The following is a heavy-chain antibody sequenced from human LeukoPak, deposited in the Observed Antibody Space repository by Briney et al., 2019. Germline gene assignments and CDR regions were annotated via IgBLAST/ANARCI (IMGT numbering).Heavy chain of an antibody. D-gene: IGHD3-22*01. CDR2: ITSSSNYI. CDR1: GFTFSSYT. J-gene: IGHJ1*01. V-gene: IGHV3-21*01. Sequence: GGSLRLSCAASGFTFSSYTINWVRQAPGKGLEWVSSITSSSNYIYYADSVKGRFTISRDNAKNSLYLQMDSLRAEDTAVYYCARDLYFYDSSGYYPEYFQHWGQGTLVTVSS. CDR3: ARDLYFYDSSGYYPEYFQH.